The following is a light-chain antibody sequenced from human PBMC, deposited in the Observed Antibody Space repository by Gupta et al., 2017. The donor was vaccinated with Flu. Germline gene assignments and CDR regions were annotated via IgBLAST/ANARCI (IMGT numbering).Light chain of an antibody. CDR2: DAS. CDR3: QQRSNRPPYT. V-gene: IGKV3-11*01. J-gene: IGKJ2*01. CDR1: QSVRRY. Sequence: AILSLPPGERATLSCRASQSVRRYLAWYQQKPGQAPRLLIYDASNRATGIPARFSGGGSGTDFTLTISSREPEDFAVYYCQQRSNRPPYTFGQGTKLQVK.